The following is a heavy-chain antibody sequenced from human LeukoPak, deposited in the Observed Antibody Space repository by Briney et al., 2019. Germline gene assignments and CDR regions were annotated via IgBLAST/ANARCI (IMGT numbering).Heavy chain of an antibody. CDR3: ARGGIIGVVIISRVSYYMDV. CDR2: INPSGGST. Sequence: ASVKVSFKASGYTFTSYYMHWVRQAPGQGLAWMGIINPSGGSTSYAQKFQGRVTMTRDMSTSTVYMELSSLRSEDTAVYYCARGGIIGVVIISRVSYYMDVWGKGTTVTVSS. V-gene: IGHV1-46*01. D-gene: IGHD3-3*01. J-gene: IGHJ6*03. CDR1: GYTFTSYY.